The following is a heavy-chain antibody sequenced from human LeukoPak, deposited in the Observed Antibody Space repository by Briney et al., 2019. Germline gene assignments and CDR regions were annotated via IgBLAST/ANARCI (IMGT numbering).Heavy chain of an antibody. D-gene: IGHD6-13*01. CDR1: GYKFTTFA. J-gene: IGHJ4*02. CDR2: ISTYNGGA. CDR3: ARLQELGHRDPDS. V-gene: IGHV1-18*01. Sequence: ASVTVSCTASGYKFTTFAISWVRQAPGQGLEWMGGISTYNGGAKYAQNFQGRVTMTTDTSTTTAYMELRRLTPDDTAMYYCARLQELGHRDPDSWGQGTLVTVSS.